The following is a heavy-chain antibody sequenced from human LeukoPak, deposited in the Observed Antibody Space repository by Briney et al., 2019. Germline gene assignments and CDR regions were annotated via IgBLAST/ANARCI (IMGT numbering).Heavy chain of an antibody. CDR3: ARFSRSIPVVF. J-gene: IGHJ4*02. Sequence: PSETLSLTCTVSGGSISSYYWSWIRQPPGKGLEWVANIKQDGSNQQYVDSVKGRFTISRDNAKNSLYLQMTSLRAEDTAVYYCARFSRSIPVVFWGQGTLVTVSP. CDR2: IKQDGSNQ. V-gene: IGHV3-7*01. D-gene: IGHD6-19*01. CDR1: GGSISSYY.